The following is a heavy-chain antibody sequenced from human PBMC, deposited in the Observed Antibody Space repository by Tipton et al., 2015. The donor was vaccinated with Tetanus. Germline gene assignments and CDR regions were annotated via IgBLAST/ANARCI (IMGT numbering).Heavy chain of an antibody. Sequence: SLRLSCAASGFTFSDYSMNWVRQAPGKGLEWVSYISYGSTTIYYADSVKGRFTISRDNAKNSLYLQMNSLRAEDTAVYYCASTRYYGSGPTTLDYWGQGTLVTVSS. J-gene: IGHJ4*02. V-gene: IGHV3-48*01. CDR2: ISYGSTTI. CDR1: GFTFSDYS. D-gene: IGHD3-10*01. CDR3: ASTRYYGSGPTTLDY.